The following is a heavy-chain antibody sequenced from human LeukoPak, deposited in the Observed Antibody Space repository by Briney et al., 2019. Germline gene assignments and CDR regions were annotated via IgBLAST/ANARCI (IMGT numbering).Heavy chain of an antibody. CDR1: GFSLSTSGVG. D-gene: IGHD2-15*01. J-gene: IGHJ6*03. CDR2: IYWNHDK. V-gene: IGHV2-5*01. CDR3: AQRLSGLYYMDV. Sequence: SGPTLVNPTQTLTLTCTFSGFSLSTSGVGVGWIRQPPGKALEWLALIYWNHDKRYSPSLKSRLTITKDTSKNQVVLTMTNMDPVDTATHYCAQRLSGLYYMDVWGKGTTVTVSS.